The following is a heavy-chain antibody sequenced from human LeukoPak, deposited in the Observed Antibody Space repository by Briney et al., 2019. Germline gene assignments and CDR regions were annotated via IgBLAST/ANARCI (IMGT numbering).Heavy chain of an antibody. CDR3: ARDSYGDYSP. J-gene: IGHJ4*02. D-gene: IGHD4-17*01. Sequence: GGSLRLSCAASGFTFSSYSMNWVRQAPGKRLEWVSSISSSSSYIYYADSVKGRFTISRDNAKNSLYLQMNSLRAEDTAVYFCARDSYGDYSPWGRGTLVTVSS. CDR2: ISSSSSYI. V-gene: IGHV3-21*01. CDR1: GFTFSSYS.